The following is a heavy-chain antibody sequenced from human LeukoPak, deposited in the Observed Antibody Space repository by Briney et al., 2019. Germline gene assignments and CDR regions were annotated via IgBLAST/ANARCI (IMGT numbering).Heavy chain of an antibody. CDR1: GYTFSSYA. CDR2: ISGSGGST. CDR3: AKTSGGRAAIDYYYGMDV. J-gene: IGHJ6*02. Sequence: GGSLRLSCAASGYTFSSYAMSWVRQAPGKGLEWVSAISGSGGSTYYADSVKGRFTISRDNSKNTLYLQMNRRRAEDTAVYYCAKTSGGRAAIDYYYGMDVWGQGTTVTVSS. V-gene: IGHV3-23*01. D-gene: IGHD2-2*02.